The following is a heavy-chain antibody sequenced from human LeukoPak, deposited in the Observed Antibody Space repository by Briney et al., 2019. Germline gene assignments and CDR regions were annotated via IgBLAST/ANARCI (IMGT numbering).Heavy chain of an antibody. V-gene: IGHV3-15*01. CDR1: GFTFNTAY. CDR3: TADLRL. CDR2: IKSDTDGGTT. Sequence: KTGGSLRLSCAVSGFTFNTAYMSRVRQAPGKGLEYIGRIKSDTDGGTTYYAAPVKGRFTISRDDSKNTLYLQMNGLKIEDTALYYCTADLRLWGQGTMVTVSS. D-gene: IGHD3-16*01. J-gene: IGHJ1*01.